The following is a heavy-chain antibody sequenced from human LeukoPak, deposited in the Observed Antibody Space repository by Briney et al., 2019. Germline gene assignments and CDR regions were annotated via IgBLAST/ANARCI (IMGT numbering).Heavy chain of an antibody. J-gene: IGHJ4*02. Sequence: GGSLRLSCVVSGITFSNAGMNWVRQAPGKGLEWVGRIKSKVNGGTTDYAAPVKGRFTISRDDSKNTLYLQMRRLNTEHTPVYYCTTGYGDPPFFHYWGQPTLLTVSS. CDR3: TTGYGDPPFFHY. V-gene: IGHV3-15*07. CDR2: IKSKVNGGTT. CDR1: GITFSNAG. D-gene: IGHD4-17*01.